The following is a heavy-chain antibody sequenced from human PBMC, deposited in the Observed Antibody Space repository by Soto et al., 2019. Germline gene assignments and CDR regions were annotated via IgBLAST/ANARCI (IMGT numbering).Heavy chain of an antibody. CDR2: ISTYNGNT. Sequence: ASVKVSCKASGYSFTKYGISWVRQAPGQGLEWLGWISTYNGNTDYVQKLQGRVTMTTDTSSNTAYMELRSLTSDDTALYYCARERAAAGYWADYWGQGSLVTVSS. CDR1: GYSFTKYG. D-gene: IGHD6-13*01. CDR3: ARERAAAGYWADY. J-gene: IGHJ4*02. V-gene: IGHV1-18*01.